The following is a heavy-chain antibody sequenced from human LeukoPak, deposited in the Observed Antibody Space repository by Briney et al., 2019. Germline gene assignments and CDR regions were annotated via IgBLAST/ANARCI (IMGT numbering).Heavy chain of an antibody. V-gene: IGHV4-59*01. CDR1: GGSISSYY. D-gene: IGHD4-23*01. J-gene: IGHJ4*02. CDR3: ARVSVYGGEFDY. CDR2: IYYSGTT. Sequence: SETLSLTCIVSGGSISSYYWSWIRQPPGKGLEWIGYIYYSGTTNYNPSLKSRVTLSVDTSKNQFSLKLTSVTAADTAVYYCARVSVYGGEFDYWGQGTLVTVSS.